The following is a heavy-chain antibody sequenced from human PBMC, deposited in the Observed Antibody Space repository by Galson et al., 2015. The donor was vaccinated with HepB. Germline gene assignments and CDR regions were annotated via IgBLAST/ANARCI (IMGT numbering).Heavy chain of an antibody. CDR2: ISSSGSTT. D-gene: IGHD6-19*01. CDR1: EFTFSSYA. V-gene: IGHV3-23*01. J-gene: IGHJ4*02. Sequence: SLRLSCAASEFTFSSYAMRWVRQAPGKGLEWVSTISSSGSTTNYADSVKGRFTISRDNSQNTLYLQMNSLRVEDTAIYYCAKDTVTGRGFFDNWGQGTLVTVSS. CDR3: AKDTVTGRGFFDN.